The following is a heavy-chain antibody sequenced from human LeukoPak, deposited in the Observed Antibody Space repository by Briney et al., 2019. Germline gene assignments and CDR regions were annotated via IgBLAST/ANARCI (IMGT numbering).Heavy chain of an antibody. D-gene: IGHD1-26*01. Sequence: GGSLRLSCAASGFTFSSYAMHWVRQAPGKELEWVAVISYDGSNKYYADSVKGRFTISRDNSKNTLYLQMNSLRAEDTAVYYCARAREWERPYYFDYWGQGTLVTVSS. CDR1: GFTFSSYA. CDR2: ISYDGSNK. CDR3: ARAREWERPYYFDY. V-gene: IGHV3-30*04. J-gene: IGHJ4*02.